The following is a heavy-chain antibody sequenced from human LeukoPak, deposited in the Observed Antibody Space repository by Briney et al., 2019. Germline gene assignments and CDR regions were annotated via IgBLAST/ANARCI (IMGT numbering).Heavy chain of an antibody. CDR3: AKRSSSSSGHFDC. D-gene: IGHD6-13*01. CDR1: GFTFSSYS. V-gene: IGHV3-23*01. Sequence: GGSLRLSCAASGFTFSSYSMSWVRQVPGKGLDWVSTISGSGYTTNYADSVQGRFTISRDNSKNTLFLQMNSLRAEDTAVYYCAKRSSSSSGHFDCWGREPWSPSP. CDR2: ISGSGYTT. J-gene: IGHJ4*02.